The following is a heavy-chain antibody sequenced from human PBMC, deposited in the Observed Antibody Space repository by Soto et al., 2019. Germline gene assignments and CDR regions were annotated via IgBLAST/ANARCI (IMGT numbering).Heavy chain of an antibody. CDR3: ARHWIAGSSIP. CDR1: GDSISSSSQY. Sequence: KNSETLSLTCSVSGDSISSSSQYWGWIRQPPGKGLERIGSIHYSGTSYYNPSLKSRVTIFVDTSKNQLSLKLSSVTAADTAVYYCARHWIAGSSIPWGQGTLVTVSS. CDR2: IHYSGTS. J-gene: IGHJ5*02. V-gene: IGHV4-39*01. D-gene: IGHD2-21*01.